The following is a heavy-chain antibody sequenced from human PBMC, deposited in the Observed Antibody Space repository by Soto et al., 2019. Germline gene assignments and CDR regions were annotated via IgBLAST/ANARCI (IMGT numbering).Heavy chain of an antibody. D-gene: IGHD2-15*01. CDR1: GFTFSSYA. Sequence: GGSLRLSCAASGFTFSSYAMSWVRQAPGKGLEWVSAISGSGGSTYYADSVKGRFTISRDNSKNTLYLQMNSLRAEDTAVYYCAKHLPIVVVVAANPGYDYWGQGTLVTVSS. CDR2: ISGSGGST. CDR3: AKHLPIVVVVAANPGYDY. J-gene: IGHJ4*02. V-gene: IGHV3-23*01.